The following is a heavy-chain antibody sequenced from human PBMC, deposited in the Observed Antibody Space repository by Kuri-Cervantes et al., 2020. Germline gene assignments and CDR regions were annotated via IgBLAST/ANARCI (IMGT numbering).Heavy chain of an antibody. CDR1: GYSFTSKW. CDR2: IYPGSSDT. J-gene: IGHJ4*02. CDR3: ARQNCSGVTCYHFDY. Sequence: GESLKISCKSSGYSFTSKWIGWVRQMPGKGLEWMGVIYPGSSDTIYSPSFQGQVTISADKSISTAYLQWASLKASDTATYYCARQNCSGVTCYHFDYWGQGTLVTVSS. D-gene: IGHD2-15*01. V-gene: IGHV5-51*01.